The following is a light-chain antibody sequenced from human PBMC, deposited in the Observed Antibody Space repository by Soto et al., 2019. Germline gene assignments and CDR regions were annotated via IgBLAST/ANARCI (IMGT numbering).Light chain of an antibody. J-gene: IGKJ1*01. Sequence: EIVLTQSPGGLSLFPGGRATLSCRAIQSVSSNNLVCNQQKPGQAIRRFTYGASYSAAGIPDRFTGSGYGTDFTPTTSRLEPEAYALYYCQQYGSSPWKVRQGTKAEIX. CDR2: GAS. V-gene: IGKV3-20*01. CDR1: QSVSSNN. CDR3: QQYGSSPWK.